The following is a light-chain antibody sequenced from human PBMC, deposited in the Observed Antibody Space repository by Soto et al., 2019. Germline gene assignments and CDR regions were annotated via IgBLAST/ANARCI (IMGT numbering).Light chain of an antibody. Sequence: EIVFTQSPGTLALSPGERATLSCRASHSVNSRLAWYQHKPGQAPRLLISGASSRATGIPDRFSGSGSATDFMLTISRLEPEDFALYYCQHYGRSPITFGQGTRLEIK. J-gene: IGKJ5*01. CDR3: QHYGRSPIT. CDR1: HSVNSR. CDR2: GAS. V-gene: IGKV3-20*01.